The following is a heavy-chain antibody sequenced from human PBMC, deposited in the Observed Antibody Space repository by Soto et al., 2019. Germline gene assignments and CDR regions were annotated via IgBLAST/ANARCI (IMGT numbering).Heavy chain of an antibody. Sequence: QVQLVQSGAEVKKPGSSVKVSCKASGGTFSSYAISWVRQAPGQGLEWMGGIIPIFGTANYAQKFQGRVTITADESTSTAYMELRRLRSEDTAVYYCARPDCSGGSCYATSFDYWGQGTLVTVSS. V-gene: IGHV1-69*01. CDR2: IIPIFGTA. D-gene: IGHD2-15*01. CDR1: GGTFSSYA. CDR3: ARPDCSGGSCYATSFDY. J-gene: IGHJ4*02.